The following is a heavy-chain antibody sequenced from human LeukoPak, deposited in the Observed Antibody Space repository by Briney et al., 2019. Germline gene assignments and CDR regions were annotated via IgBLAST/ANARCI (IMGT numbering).Heavy chain of an antibody. J-gene: IGHJ6*02. CDR3: ARENADDYYYYGMDV. V-gene: IGHV1-69*04. CDR1: GGTFSSYA. Sequence: GASVKVSCKASGGTFSSYAISWVRQAPGQGLEWMGRIIPILGIANYAQKFQGRVTITADKSTSTAYMELSSLRSEDTAVYYCARENADDYYYYGMDVWGQGTTVTVSS. CDR2: IIPILGIA.